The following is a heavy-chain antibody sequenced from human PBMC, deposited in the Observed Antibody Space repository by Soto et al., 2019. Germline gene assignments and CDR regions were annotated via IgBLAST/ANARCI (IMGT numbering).Heavy chain of an antibody. J-gene: IGHJ4*02. V-gene: IGHV3-33*01. D-gene: IGHD6-25*01. CDR1: GFTFSTYG. Sequence: QVQLVESGGGVVQPGKSLRLSCAASGFTFSTYGMHWVRQAPGKGLEWVAVIWYDGSNKYHGDSLKGRFTISRDNSKKTLYLQMNDLRDEDTAVYYCGSDGGLGDAAGVDSWGQGTRVIVSS. CDR2: IWYDGSNK. CDR3: GSDGGLGDAAGVDS.